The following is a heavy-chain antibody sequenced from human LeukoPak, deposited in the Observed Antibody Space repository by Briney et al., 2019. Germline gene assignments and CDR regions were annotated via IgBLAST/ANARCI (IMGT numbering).Heavy chain of an antibody. V-gene: IGHV1-69-2*01. J-gene: IGHJ4*02. D-gene: IGHD3-10*01. CDR1: GYRFIDYY. CDR3: TTTIHHGSGFDF. Sequence: ASVKISCKVSGYRFIDYYLHWVQQAPGKGLEWMGLIDPENGETIYAEKFQGRVTMTADTSTDTAFLELSSLRSEDTAVFFCTTTIHHGSGFDFWGQGALVTVSA. CDR2: IDPENGET.